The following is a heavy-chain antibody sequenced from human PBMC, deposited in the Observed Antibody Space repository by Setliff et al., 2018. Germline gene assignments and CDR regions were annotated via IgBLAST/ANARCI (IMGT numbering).Heavy chain of an antibody. CDR2: IFHLGNA. CDR1: GFYISGGYC. D-gene: IGHD3-22*01. V-gene: IGHV4-38-2*02. J-gene: IGHJ6*03. CDR3: ARLGGSSGSGGFYYYYYYMDV. Sequence: PSETLSLTCTVSGFYISGGYCWGWIRQSPGKGLGWIASIFHLGNAYYNPSLKSRVTISVDTSKNQFSLKLSSVTAADTAVYYCARLGGSSGSGGFYYYYYYMDVWGKGTTVTVSS.